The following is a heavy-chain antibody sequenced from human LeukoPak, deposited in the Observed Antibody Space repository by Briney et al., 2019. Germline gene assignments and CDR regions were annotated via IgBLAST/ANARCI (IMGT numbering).Heavy chain of an antibody. CDR3: AKGPVVPVATYFFDY. Sequence: GGSLRLSCAVSGFTFSNYALTWVRQAPGKGLEWVSAISGSGGATFYADSVKGRFSISRDNSKNTLYVQMNSLSPDDTAVYYCAKGPVVPVATYFFDYWGQGTPVIVSS. J-gene: IGHJ4*02. CDR1: GFTFSNYA. D-gene: IGHD2-2*01. V-gene: IGHV3-23*01. CDR2: ISGSGGAT.